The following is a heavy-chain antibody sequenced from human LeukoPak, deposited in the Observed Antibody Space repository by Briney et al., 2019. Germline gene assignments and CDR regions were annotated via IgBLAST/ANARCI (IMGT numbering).Heavy chain of an antibody. D-gene: IGHD2-2*01. CDR1: GGSISSHY. V-gene: IGHV4-59*11. CDR3: ARDSSISSSFDP. Sequence: SETLSLTCSVSGGSISSHYWSWIRQPPGKGPEWIGFIYYSGSTNYNPSLKSRVTISLDTSKNQFSLKLSSVTAADTAVYYCARDSSISSSFDPWGQGTLVTVSS. CDR2: IYYSGST. J-gene: IGHJ5*02.